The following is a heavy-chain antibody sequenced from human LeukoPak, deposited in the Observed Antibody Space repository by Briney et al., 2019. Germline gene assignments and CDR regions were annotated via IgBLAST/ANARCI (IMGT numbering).Heavy chain of an antibody. D-gene: IGHD3-9*01. CDR1: GGTFSSYA. CDR2: IIPILGIA. V-gene: IGHV1-69*04. J-gene: IGHJ6*02. CDR3: ARSPLTGPTLYYYYGMDV. Sequence: SSVKVSCKASGGTFSSYAISWVRQAPGQGLEWMGRIIPILGIANYAQKFQGRVTITADKSTSTAYMELSSLRSEDTAVYYCARSPLTGPTLYYYYGMDVWGQGTTVTVSS.